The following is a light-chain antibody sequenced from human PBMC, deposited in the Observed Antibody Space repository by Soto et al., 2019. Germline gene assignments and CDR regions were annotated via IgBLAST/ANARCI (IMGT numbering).Light chain of an antibody. CDR1: SRDIGSDNL. Sequence: QSALTQPASVSGAPGQWITISCTGTSRDIGSDNLVSWYQQYPGKAPKLMLYEGSKRPSGVPNRFSGSKSGNSASLTISGLQADDEADYYCYSYTDSSTRVVFGGGTKLTVL. V-gene: IGLV2-23*01. CDR3: YSYTDSSTRVV. J-gene: IGLJ2*01. CDR2: EGS.